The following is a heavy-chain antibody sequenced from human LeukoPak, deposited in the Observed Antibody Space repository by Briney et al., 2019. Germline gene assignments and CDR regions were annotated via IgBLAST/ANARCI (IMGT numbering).Heavy chain of an antibody. J-gene: IGHJ3*02. CDR1: GGSSSGYY. CDR3: ARCWVPDFWSGSDAFDI. D-gene: IGHD3-3*01. Sequence: SETLSITCAVYGGSSSGYYWSWIRQPPGKGLEWIGEINHSGSTNYNPSLKSRVTISVDTSKNQFSLKLSSVTAADTAVYYCARCWVPDFWSGSDAFDIWGQGTMVTVSS. CDR2: INHSGST. V-gene: IGHV4-34*01.